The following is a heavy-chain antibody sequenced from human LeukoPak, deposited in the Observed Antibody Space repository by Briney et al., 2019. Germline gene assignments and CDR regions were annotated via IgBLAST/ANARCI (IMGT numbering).Heavy chain of an antibody. CDR3: ARADSGQWVTYYYYYYGMDV. Sequence: GGSLRLSCAASGFTFSSYSMNWVRQAPGKGLEWVSSISSSSSYIYYADSVKGRFTISRDNAKNSLYLQMNSLRAEDTAVYYCARADSGQWVTYYYYYYGMDVWGQGTTVTVSS. V-gene: IGHV3-21*01. J-gene: IGHJ6*02. CDR1: GFTFSSYS. CDR2: ISSSSSYI. D-gene: IGHD6-19*01.